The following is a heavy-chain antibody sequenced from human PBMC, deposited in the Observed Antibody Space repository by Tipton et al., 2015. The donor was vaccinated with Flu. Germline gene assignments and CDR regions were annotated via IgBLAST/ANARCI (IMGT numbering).Heavy chain of an antibody. CDR1: SGSIRSTNYF. Sequence: TLSLTCTVSSGSIRSTNYFCAWIRQPPGKRLELIGSIYPSGTTYYNPSLKSRVTMSVDTSKSQFSLRLSSVTAADTAVYYCARDVTYDSDWLDSWGQGILVTVSS. V-gene: IGHV4-39*07. CDR2: IYPSGTT. CDR3: ARDVTYDSDWLDS. D-gene: IGHD3-22*01. J-gene: IGHJ5*01.